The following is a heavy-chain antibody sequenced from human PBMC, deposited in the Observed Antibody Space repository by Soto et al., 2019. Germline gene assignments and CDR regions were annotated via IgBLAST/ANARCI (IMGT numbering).Heavy chain of an antibody. V-gene: IGHV3-7*01. CDR3: AKDPNTVAVAGTT. Sequence: GGSLRLSCAASGFTFSSYWMSWVRQAPGKGLEWVANIKQDGSEKYYVDSVKGRFTISRDNAKNSLYLQMNSLRAEDTAVYYCAKDPNTVAVAGTTWGQGTLVTVSS. D-gene: IGHD6-19*01. J-gene: IGHJ5*02. CDR1: GFTFSSYW. CDR2: IKQDGSEK.